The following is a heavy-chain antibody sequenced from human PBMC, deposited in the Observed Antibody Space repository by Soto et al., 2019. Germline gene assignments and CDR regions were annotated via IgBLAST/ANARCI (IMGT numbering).Heavy chain of an antibody. CDR2: ISYDGSNK. Sequence: QVQLVESGGGVVQPGRSLRLSCAASGFTFSSYGMHWVRQAPGKGLVWVAVISYDGSNKYYADSVKGRFTISRDNSKNTLYLQMNSLRAEDTAVYYCAKESGASIAAPPGGWYWGQGTLVTVSS. J-gene: IGHJ4*02. D-gene: IGHD6-6*01. V-gene: IGHV3-30*18. CDR3: AKESGASIAAPPGGWY. CDR1: GFTFSSYG.